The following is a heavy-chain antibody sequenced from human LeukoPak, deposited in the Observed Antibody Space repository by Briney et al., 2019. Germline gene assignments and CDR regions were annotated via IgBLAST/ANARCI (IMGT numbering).Heavy chain of an antibody. CDR3: ARDGVAELMSALDY. J-gene: IGHJ4*02. CDR1: GFTFSTYA. V-gene: IGHV3-21*06. D-gene: IGHD1-26*01. CDR2: ISSSSTYI. Sequence: GGSLRLSCAASGFTFSTYAMSWVRQAPGKGLEWVSFISSSSTYIYYADSLKGRFTISRDNAKNSLYLQMNSLRAEDTAVYYCARDGVAELMSALDYWGQGTLVTVSS.